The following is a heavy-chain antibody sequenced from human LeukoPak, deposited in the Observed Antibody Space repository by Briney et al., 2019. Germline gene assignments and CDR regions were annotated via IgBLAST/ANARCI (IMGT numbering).Heavy chain of an antibody. CDR3: AKGGGSRRGLTSPFDY. V-gene: IGHV3-23*01. Sequence: GGSLRLSCAASGFTFSSYAMSWVRQAPGKGLEWVSAISGSGGSTYYADSVKGRFTISRDNSKNTLYLQMNSLRAEDTAVYYCAKGGGSRRGLTSPFDYWGQGTLVTVSS. CDR2: ISGSGGST. D-gene: IGHD1-26*01. J-gene: IGHJ4*02. CDR1: GFTFSSYA.